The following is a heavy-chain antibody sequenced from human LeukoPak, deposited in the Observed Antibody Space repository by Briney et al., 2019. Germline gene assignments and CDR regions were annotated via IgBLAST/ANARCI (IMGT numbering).Heavy chain of an antibody. CDR1: GFSFSNYG. V-gene: IGHV3-30*03. CDR3: ARDPFDY. Sequence: GRSLRLSCAASGFSFSNYGMHWVRQAPGKGLEWVAVISYDGSDKYYADSVKGRFTISRDNSKNTLYLQMNGLRAEDTAVYYCARDPFDYWGQGTLVTVSS. CDR2: ISYDGSDK. J-gene: IGHJ4*02.